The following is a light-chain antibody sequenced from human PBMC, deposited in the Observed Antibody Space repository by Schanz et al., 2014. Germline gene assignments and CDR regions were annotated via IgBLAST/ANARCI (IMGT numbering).Light chain of an antibody. V-gene: IGKV1-39*01. CDR3: QQSHSIPFT. J-gene: IGKJ3*01. CDR2: AAS. Sequence: DIQMTQSPSSLSASVGDRVTITCRASQTISTYVNWYQQKPGKAPNLLIYAASSLQSGVPSRFSGGGSGTDFTLTISSLQPEDFATYYCQQSHSIPFTFGPGTKVDIK. CDR1: QTISTY.